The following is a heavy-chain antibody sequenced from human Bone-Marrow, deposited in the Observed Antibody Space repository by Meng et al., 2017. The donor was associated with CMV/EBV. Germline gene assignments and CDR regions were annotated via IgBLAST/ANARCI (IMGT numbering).Heavy chain of an antibody. Sequence: GESLKISCAASGFSFSDYAMNWVRQAPGNGLEWVSSISGSGGSTYYADSVKGRFTISRDNSKNTLYLQMNSLRAEDTAVYFCAKNPNSGWYYYYGMDVWGQGTTVTVSS. J-gene: IGHJ6*02. V-gene: IGHV3-23*01. CDR2: ISGSGGST. CDR1: GFSFSDYA. D-gene: IGHD6-19*01. CDR3: AKNPNSGWYYYYGMDV.